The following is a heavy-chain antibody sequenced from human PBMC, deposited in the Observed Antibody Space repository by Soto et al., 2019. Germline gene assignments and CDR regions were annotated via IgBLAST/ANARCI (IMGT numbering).Heavy chain of an antibody. V-gene: IGHV4-59*08. CDR2: IYCSGST. Sequence: SETLSLTCTVSGGSISSYYWSWIRQPPGKGLEWIGYIYCSGSTNYNPSLKSRVTISVDTSKNQFSLKLSSVTAADTAVYYCARLSRPDPLYYYYYYMDVWGKGTTVTVSS. J-gene: IGHJ6*03. CDR3: ARLSRPDPLYYYYYYMDV. CDR1: GGSISSYY.